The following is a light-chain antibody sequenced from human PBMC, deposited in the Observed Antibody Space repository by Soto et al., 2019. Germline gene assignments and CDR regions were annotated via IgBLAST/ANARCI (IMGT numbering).Light chain of an antibody. V-gene: IGKV1-8*01. J-gene: IGKJ5*01. CDR1: QGISSY. CDR2: AAS. Sequence: AIRMTQSPSSLSASTGDRVTITCRASQGISSYLAWYQQKPGKAPKLLIYAASTLQSGVPSRFSGSGSGTDFTLTISCLQSEDFATYYCQQYYSYSITFGHGTRLEIK. CDR3: QQYYSYSIT.